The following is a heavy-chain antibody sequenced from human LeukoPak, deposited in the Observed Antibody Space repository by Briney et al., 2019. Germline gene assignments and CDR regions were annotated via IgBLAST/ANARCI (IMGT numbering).Heavy chain of an antibody. CDR1: GFTFSSYS. Sequence: GGSLRLSCAASGFTFSSYSMNWVRQAPGKGLEWVSSISSSSSYIYYADSVKGRFTISRDNAKNSLYLQMNSLRAEDTAVYYCAREGLGLMTTFGGPDLWGQGTLVTVSS. CDR3: AREGLGLMTTFGGPDL. V-gene: IGHV3-21*01. CDR2: ISSSSSYI. J-gene: IGHJ4*02. D-gene: IGHD3-16*01.